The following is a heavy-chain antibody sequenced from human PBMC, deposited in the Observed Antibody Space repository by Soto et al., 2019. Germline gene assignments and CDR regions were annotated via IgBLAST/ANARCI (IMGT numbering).Heavy chain of an antibody. CDR1: EFTFSSYA. CDR3: AKDSGRFSFDALDI. J-gene: IGHJ3*02. Sequence: PGGSLRLSCAASEFTFSSYAMSWVRQAPGKGLEWVSGISGSGGSTYYADSVKGRFTISRDNSKNTLYLQMNSLRAEDTAIYYCAKDSGRFSFDALDIWGQGTMVTVSS. CDR2: ISGSGGST. V-gene: IGHV3-23*01. D-gene: IGHD1-26*01.